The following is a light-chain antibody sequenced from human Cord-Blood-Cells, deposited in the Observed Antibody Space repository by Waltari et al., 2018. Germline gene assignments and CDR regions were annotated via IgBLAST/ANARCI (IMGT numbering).Light chain of an antibody. Sequence: QSVLTQPPSASGTPGQRVTISCSGSSSNLGSNTVNWYQQLPGTAPKLLIYSNNKRPSGVPDRFSGSKSGTSASLAISGLQSEDEADYYCAAWDDSLNGVVFGGGTKLTVL. J-gene: IGLJ2*01. V-gene: IGLV1-44*01. CDR2: SNN. CDR3: AAWDDSLNGVV. CDR1: SSNLGSNT.